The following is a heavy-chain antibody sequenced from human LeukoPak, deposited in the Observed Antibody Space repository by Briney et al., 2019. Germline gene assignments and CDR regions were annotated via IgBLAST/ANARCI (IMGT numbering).Heavy chain of an antibody. Sequence: PGGSLRLSCAASGFTFSSYGMHWVRQAPGKGLEWVAFIRYDGSNKYYADSVKGRFTTSRDNAKNSLYLQMNSLRAEDTAVYYCASDVWFGELFDYWGQGTLVTVSS. J-gene: IGHJ4*02. D-gene: IGHD3-10*01. CDR2: IRYDGSNK. CDR3: ASDVWFGELFDY. V-gene: IGHV3-30*02. CDR1: GFTFSSYG.